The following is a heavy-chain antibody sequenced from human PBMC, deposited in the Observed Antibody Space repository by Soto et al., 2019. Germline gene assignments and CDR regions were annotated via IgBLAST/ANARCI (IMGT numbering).Heavy chain of an antibody. CDR1: GYTFTSNG. Sequence: ASVKVSCKASGYTFTSNGISWVRQAPGQGLEWMGWISAYNGNTNYAQKLQGRVTMTTDTSTSTAYMELRSLRSDDTAVYYCARGFWGSSWYSVGPYYYYMDVWGKGTTVTVSS. D-gene: IGHD6-13*01. V-gene: IGHV1-18*01. J-gene: IGHJ6*03. CDR3: ARGFWGSSWYSVGPYYYYMDV. CDR2: ISAYNGNT.